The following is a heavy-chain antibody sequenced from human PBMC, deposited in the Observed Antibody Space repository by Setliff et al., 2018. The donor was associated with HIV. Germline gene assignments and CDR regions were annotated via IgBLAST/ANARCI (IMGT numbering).Heavy chain of an antibody. D-gene: IGHD5-12*01. Sequence: GGSLRLSCVASGIMFSRDWMLWVRQAPGKGLEWVSSISSTSNYIYYADSVKGRFTISRDNSKNTLYLQMNSLRAEDTAVYYCARERWLRSHYYYYMDVWGKGTTVTAP. CDR3: ARERWLRSHYYYYMDV. J-gene: IGHJ6*03. V-gene: IGHV3-21*04. CDR1: GIMFSRDW. CDR2: ISSTSNYI.